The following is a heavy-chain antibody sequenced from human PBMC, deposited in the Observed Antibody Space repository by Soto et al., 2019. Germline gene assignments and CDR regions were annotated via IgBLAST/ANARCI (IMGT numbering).Heavy chain of an antibody. CDR3: ARQLAYCAGDCYTEPIDY. Sequence: QAQLVQSGAEVTKPGASVKVSCEASGYSFTVYYIHWVRQAPGQGLEWMGWVNPNTGGTKYAQKFQGTVTMTRDTSITTAYMGLSRLRSDDTAVYYCARQLAYCAGDCYTEPIDYWGQGTLVTVSS. V-gene: IGHV1-2*02. D-gene: IGHD2-21*02. CDR2: VNPNTGGT. J-gene: IGHJ4*02. CDR1: GYSFTVYY.